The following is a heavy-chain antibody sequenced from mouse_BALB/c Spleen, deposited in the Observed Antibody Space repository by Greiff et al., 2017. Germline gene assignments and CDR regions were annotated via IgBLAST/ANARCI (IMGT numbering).Heavy chain of an antibody. D-gene: IGHD1-1*01. V-gene: IGHV1-63*02. CDR2: IYPGGGYT. CDR3: ARGNYYDY. Sequence: QVQLKESGAELVRPGASVKISCKASGYTFTNYWLGWVKQRPGHGLEWIGDIYPGGGYTNYNEKFKGKATLTADTSSSTAYMQLSSLTSEDSAVYFCARGNYYDYWGQGTTLTVSS. J-gene: IGHJ2*01. CDR1: GYTFTNYW.